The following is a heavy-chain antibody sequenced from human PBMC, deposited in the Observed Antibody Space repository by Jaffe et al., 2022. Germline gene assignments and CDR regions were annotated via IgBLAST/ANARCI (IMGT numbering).Heavy chain of an antibody. Sequence: QVQLQESGPGLVKPSQTLSLTCTVSGGSISSGSYYWSWIRQPAGKGLEWIGRIYTSGSTNYNPSLKSRVTISVDTSKNQFSLKLSSVTAADTAVYYCARDGAYYDSSGYYYWYFDLWGRGTLVTVSS. CDR2: IYTSGST. D-gene: IGHD3-22*01. V-gene: IGHV4-61*02. J-gene: IGHJ2*01. CDR1: GGSISSGSYY. CDR3: ARDGAYYDSSGYYYWYFDL.